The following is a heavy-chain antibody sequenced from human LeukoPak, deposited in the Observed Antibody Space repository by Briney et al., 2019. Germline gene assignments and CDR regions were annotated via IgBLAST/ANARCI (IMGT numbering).Heavy chain of an antibody. D-gene: IGHD1-26*01. V-gene: IGHV4-59*01. J-gene: IGHJ4*02. CDR3: ARMYSGTSYYFDF. Sequence: ASETLSLTCSVSGVSISDYHWIWLRQPPAKGLEWMGYFSYSGSTRYNPSLKSRVTMSVDTSKNQFSLRLISVAAADTAVYYCARMYSGTSYYFDFWGQGTLVTVSS. CDR2: FSYSGST. CDR1: GVSISDYH.